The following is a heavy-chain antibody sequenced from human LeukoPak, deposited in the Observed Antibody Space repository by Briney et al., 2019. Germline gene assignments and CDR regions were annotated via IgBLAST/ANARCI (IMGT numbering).Heavy chain of an antibody. V-gene: IGHV1-8*03. CDR3: ARAGGREPFDY. J-gene: IGHJ4*02. D-gene: IGHD1-26*01. Sequence: GASVKVSCKASGYTFTSYDINWVRQPTGQGLEWMGWMNPNSGNTGHAQKFQGRVTITRNTSISTAYMELSSLRSEDTAVYYCARAGGREPFDYWGQGTLVTVSS. CDR1: GYTFTSYD. CDR2: MNPNSGNT.